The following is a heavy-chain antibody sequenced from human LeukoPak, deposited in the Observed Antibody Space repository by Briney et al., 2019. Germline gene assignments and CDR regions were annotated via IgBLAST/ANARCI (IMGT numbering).Heavy chain of an antibody. V-gene: IGHV3-9*01. CDR2: ISWNSGSL. CDR3: AKDNLVGATTYYYGMDV. Sequence: GRSLRLSCAASGFTFDDYAMHWVRQAPGKGLEWVSGISWNSGSLGYADSVKGRFTISRDNAKNSLYLQMNSLRAEDTALYYCAKDNLVGATTYYYGMDVWGQGTTVTVSS. D-gene: IGHD1-26*01. CDR1: GFTFDDYA. J-gene: IGHJ6*02.